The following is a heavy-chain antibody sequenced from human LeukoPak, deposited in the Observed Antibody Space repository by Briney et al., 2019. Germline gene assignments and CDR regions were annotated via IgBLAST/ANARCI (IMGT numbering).Heavy chain of an antibody. CDR1: GFAFRSYA. CDR2: ISGSGGST. J-gene: IGHJ3*02. V-gene: IGHV3-23*01. CDR3: ARRFQWFGELLYAFDI. D-gene: IGHD3-10*01. Sequence: PGGSLRLSCAASGFAFRSYAMSWVRQAPGKGLEWVSAISGSGGSTYYADSVKGRFTMSRDNSKNTLFLQMNSLRVEDTAVYYCARRFQWFGELLYAFDIWGQGTMVTVSS.